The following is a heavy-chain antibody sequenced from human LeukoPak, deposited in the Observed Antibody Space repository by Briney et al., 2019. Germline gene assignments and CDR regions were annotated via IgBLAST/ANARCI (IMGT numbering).Heavy chain of an antibody. CDR3: AKRPARPKPFDC. D-gene: IGHD1-14*01. CDR1: GFTFSSYG. Sequence: AGGSLRLSCAGSGFTFSSYGMSWVRQAPGKGLEWVSAIDGSGTNTLYADSVKGRFTISRDNSKNTAYLQMNSLRAEDTAIYYCAKRPARPKPFDCWGQGTLVTVSS. CDR2: IDGSGTNT. J-gene: IGHJ4*02. V-gene: IGHV3-23*01.